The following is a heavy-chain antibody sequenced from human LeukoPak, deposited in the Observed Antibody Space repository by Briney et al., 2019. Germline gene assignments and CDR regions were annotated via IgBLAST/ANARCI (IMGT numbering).Heavy chain of an antibody. CDR2: ISSSSSDI. CDR3: ARVSRVALDYYDSSGYAFDY. Sequence: GGPLRLSCAASGFTFSSYSMNWVRQAPGKGLEWVSSISSSSSDIYYADSVKGRFTISRDNAKNSLYLQMNRLRAEDTAVYYCARVSRVALDYYDSSGYAFDYWGQGTLVTVSS. J-gene: IGHJ4*02. D-gene: IGHD3-22*01. V-gene: IGHV3-21*01. CDR1: GFTFSSYS.